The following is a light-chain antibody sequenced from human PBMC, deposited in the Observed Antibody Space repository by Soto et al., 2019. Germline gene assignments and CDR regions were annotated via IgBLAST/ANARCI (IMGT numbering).Light chain of an antibody. CDR1: SSDVGGYNY. CDR2: DVS. CDR3: SSYRSSSNVV. J-gene: IGLJ2*01. Sequence: SVMSQPASVSGSPGQSITISCTGTSSDVGGYNYVSWYQQYSGKAPRLMIYDVSNRPSGVSNRFSGSKSGNTASLTISGLQAEDEADYYCSSYRSSSNVVFGGGTKLTVL. V-gene: IGLV2-14*01.